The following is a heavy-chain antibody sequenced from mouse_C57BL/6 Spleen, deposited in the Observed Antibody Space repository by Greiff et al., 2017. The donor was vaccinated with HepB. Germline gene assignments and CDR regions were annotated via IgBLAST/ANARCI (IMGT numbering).Heavy chain of an antibody. Sequence: VKLVESGAELARPGASVKLSCKASGYTFTSYGISWVKQRTGQGLEWIGEIYPRSGNTYYNEKFKGKATLTADKSSSTAYMELRSLTSEDSAVYFCARIDSSGLAWFAYWGQGTLVTVSA. V-gene: IGHV1-81*01. J-gene: IGHJ3*01. CDR1: GYTFTSYG. CDR3: ARIDSSGLAWFAY. D-gene: IGHD3-2*02. CDR2: IYPRSGNT.